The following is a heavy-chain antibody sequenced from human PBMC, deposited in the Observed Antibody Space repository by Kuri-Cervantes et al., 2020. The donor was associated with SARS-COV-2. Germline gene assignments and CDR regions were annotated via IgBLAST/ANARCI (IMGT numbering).Heavy chain of an antibody. CDR3: ARGRIGYSSGWSYWYFDL. J-gene: IGHJ2*01. V-gene: IGHV4-34*01. Sequence: GSLRLSCAVYGGSFSGYYWSWIRQPPGKGLEWIGEINHSGSTNYNPSLKSRVTISVDTSKSQFSLKLSSVTAADTAVYYCARGRIGYSSGWSYWYFDLWGRGTLVTVSS. CDR2: INHSGST. D-gene: IGHD6-19*01. CDR1: GGSFSGYY.